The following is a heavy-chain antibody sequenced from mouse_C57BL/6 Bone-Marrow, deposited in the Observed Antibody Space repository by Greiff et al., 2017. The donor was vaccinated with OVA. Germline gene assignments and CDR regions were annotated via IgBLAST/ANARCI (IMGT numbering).Heavy chain of an antibody. CDR1: GFSLSTSGMG. D-gene: IGHD1-1*01. J-gene: IGHJ2*01. Sequence: QVTLKECGPGILQSSQTLSLTCSFSGFSLSTSGMGVSWIRQPSGKGLEWLAHIYWDDDKRYNPSLKSRLTISKDTSRNQVFLKITSVDTADTATYYCARSTYYYGSSYPFDYWGQGTTLTVSS. CDR3: ARSTYYYGSSYPFDY. V-gene: IGHV8-12*01. CDR2: IYWDDDK.